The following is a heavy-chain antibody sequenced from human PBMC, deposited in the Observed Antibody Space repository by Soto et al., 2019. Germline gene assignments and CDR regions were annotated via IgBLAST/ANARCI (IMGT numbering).Heavy chain of an antibody. CDR2: IYHSGST. CDR1: GGSISSSNW. Sequence: SETLSLTCAVSGGSISSSNWWSWVRQPPGKGLEWIGEIYHSGSTNYNPSLKSRVTISVDKSKNQFSLKLSSVTAADTAVYYCDKEDTAMVTIHYWGQETLVTVSS. J-gene: IGHJ4*02. V-gene: IGHV4-4*02. CDR3: DKEDTAMVTIHY. D-gene: IGHD5-18*01.